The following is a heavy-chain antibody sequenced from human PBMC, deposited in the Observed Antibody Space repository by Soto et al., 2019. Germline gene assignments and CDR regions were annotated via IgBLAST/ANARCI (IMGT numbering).Heavy chain of an antibody. D-gene: IGHD3-22*01. V-gene: IGHV4-31*03. CDR1: GGSISSGGYY. CDR3: ARYDNSGSHGFDI. Sequence: PSETLSLTCTVSGGSISSGGYYWSWTRQHPGKGLEWIGYIYCSGSTYYNPSLKSRVTISVDTSKNQFSLKLSSVTAADTAVYYCARYDNSGSHGFDIWGQGTMVTVSS. CDR2: IYCSGST. J-gene: IGHJ3*02.